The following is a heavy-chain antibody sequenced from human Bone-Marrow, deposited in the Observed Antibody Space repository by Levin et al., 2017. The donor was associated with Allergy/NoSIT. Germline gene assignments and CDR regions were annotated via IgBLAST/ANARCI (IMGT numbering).Heavy chain of an antibody. D-gene: IGHD3-10*01. CDR2: ISSNGGST. Sequence: GESLKISCSASGFTFSSYAMHWVRQAPGKGLEYVSAISSNGGSTYYADSVKGRFTISRDNSKNTLYLQMSSLRAEDTAVYYCVIPNSMVRGALGYWGQGTLVTVSS. J-gene: IGHJ4*02. CDR1: GFTFSSYA. CDR3: VIPNSMVRGALGY. V-gene: IGHV3-64D*06.